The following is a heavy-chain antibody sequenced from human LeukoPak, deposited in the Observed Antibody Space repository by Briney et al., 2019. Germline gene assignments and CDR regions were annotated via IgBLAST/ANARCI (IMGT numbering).Heavy chain of an antibody. J-gene: IGHJ2*01. CDR3: AALRGLQNWYFDL. D-gene: IGHD4-17*01. Sequence: GGSLRLSCAASGSTFSSYNINWVRQAPGKGLEGVSYISSGSGTIYYADSVKGRFTISRDNAKNSLFLQMNSLRAEDTAVYYCAALRGLQNWYFDLWGRGTLVTVSS. V-gene: IGHV3-48*01. CDR2: ISSGSGTI. CDR1: GSTFSSYN.